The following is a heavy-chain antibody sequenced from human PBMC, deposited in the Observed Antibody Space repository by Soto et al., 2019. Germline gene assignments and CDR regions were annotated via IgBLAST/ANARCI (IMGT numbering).Heavy chain of an antibody. CDR2: INPNSGGT. CDR1: GYTFTGYY. V-gene: IGHV1-2*04. J-gene: IGHJ4*02. Sequence: GASVKVSCKASGYTFTGYYMHCVRQAPGQGLEWMGWINPNSGGTNYAQKFQGWVTMTRDTSVSTAYMELSRLRSDDTAVYYCARDPGVYYFDYWGQGTLVTVSS. CDR3: ARDPGVYYFDY. D-gene: IGHD2-8*01.